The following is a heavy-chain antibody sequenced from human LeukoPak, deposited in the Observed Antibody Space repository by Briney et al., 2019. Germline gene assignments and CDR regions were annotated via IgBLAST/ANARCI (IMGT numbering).Heavy chain of an antibody. CDR1: GFTFSSYS. CDR3: ARDQSYTPYYYGMDV. CDR2: IGSSSSYI. D-gene: IGHD4-11*01. V-gene: IGHV3-21*01. J-gene: IGHJ6*02. Sequence: GGSLRLSCAASGFTFSSYSMNWVRQAPGKGLEWVSSIGSSSSYIYYADSVKGRFTISRDNAKNSLYLQMNSLRAEDTAVYYCARDQSYTPYYYGMDVWGQGTTVTVSS.